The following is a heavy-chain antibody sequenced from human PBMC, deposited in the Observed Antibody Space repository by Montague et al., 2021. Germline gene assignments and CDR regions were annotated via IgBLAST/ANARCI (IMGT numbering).Heavy chain of an antibody. J-gene: IGHJ6*03. D-gene: IGHD2-15*01. CDR3: AKDHFSGGSYGGSGDMDV. CDR1: GFTLSSYA. V-gene: IGHV3-23*01. Sequence: SLRLSCAASGFTLSSYAMGWVCQASGKGLEWVSAIGASGDNTYYAESVKGRFTISRDISKNTLYLQMNSLGAEDTALYYCAKDHFSGGSYGGSGDMDVWGKGTTVTVSS. CDR2: IGASGDNT.